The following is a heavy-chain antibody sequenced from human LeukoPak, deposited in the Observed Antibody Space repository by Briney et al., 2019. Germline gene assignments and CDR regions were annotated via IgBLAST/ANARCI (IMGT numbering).Heavy chain of an antibody. J-gene: IGHJ5*02. CDR2: IQSTGST. V-gene: IGHV4-61*02. D-gene: IGHD6-19*01. CDR3: AKGAGPPWFDP. CDR1: GDSISSESYF. Sequence: SETLSLTCTVSGDSISSESYFWSWIRQPAGKGLEWIGRIQSTGSTNYNPSLKSRVTISRDTSKNQLSLKVTSVTAADTAVYYCAKGAGPPWFDPWGQGTLVTVSS.